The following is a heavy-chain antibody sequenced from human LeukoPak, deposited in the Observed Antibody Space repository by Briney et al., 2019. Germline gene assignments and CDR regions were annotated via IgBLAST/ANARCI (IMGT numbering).Heavy chain of an antibody. V-gene: IGHV3-11*04. CDR2: ISSSGSTI. D-gene: IGHD3-22*01. CDR1: GFTFSDYY. J-gene: IGHJ4*02. Sequence: GGSLRLSCAASGFTFSDYYMSWIRQAPGKGLEWVSYISSSGSTIYYADSVKGRFTISRDNAKNSLYLRMNSLRAEDTAVYYCARDHSREYYYDSSGYYGILDYWGQGTLVTVSP. CDR3: ARDHSREYYYDSSGYYGILDY.